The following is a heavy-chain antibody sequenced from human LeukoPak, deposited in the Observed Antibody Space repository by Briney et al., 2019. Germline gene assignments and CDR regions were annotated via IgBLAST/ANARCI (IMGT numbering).Heavy chain of an antibody. Sequence: ASVKVSCKASGYTFTGYYMHWVRQAPGQGLEWMGWINPNSGGTNYAQKFQGRVTMTRDTSISTAYMELSRPRSDDTAVYYCARARYYYDSSGFPWGQGTLVTVSS. CDR3: ARARYYYDSSGFP. CDR2: INPNSGGT. D-gene: IGHD3-22*01. CDR1: GYTFTGYY. J-gene: IGHJ5*02. V-gene: IGHV1-2*02.